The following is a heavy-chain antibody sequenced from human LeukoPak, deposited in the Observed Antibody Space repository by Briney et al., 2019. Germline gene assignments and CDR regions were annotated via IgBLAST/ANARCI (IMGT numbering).Heavy chain of an antibody. J-gene: IGHJ4*02. CDR1: GFTFSSYS. V-gene: IGHV3-21*01. D-gene: IGHD3/OR15-3a*01. CDR3: ARDDLDWSFDS. CDR2: ISSSRTYI. Sequence: GGSLRLSCAASGFTFSSYSMNWVRQAPGKGLEWVSSISSSRTYIYYADSVKGRFTISRDNAKNSLYLQLDSLRAEDTAIYYCARDDLDWSFDSWGQRPLVTVSS.